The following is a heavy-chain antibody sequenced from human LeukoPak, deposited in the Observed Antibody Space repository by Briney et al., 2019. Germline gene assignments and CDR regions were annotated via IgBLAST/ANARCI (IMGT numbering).Heavy chain of an antibody. J-gene: IGHJ4*02. CDR1: GFTSTSSA. CDR3: AADVKASRRSAIDGDLPSHADY. Sequence: TSVKVSCKASGFTSTSSAMQWVRQARGQRPEWIGWIVVGSGNTNYAQKFQERVTITRDMSTSTAYMELSSLRSEDTAVYYCAADVKASRRSAIDGDLPSHADYWGQGTLVTVSS. D-gene: IGHD4-17*01. CDR2: IVVGSGNT. V-gene: IGHV1-58*02.